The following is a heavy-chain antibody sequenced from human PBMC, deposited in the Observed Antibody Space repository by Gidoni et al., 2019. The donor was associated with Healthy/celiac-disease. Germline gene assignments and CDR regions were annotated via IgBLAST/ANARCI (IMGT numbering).Heavy chain of an antibody. V-gene: IGHV1-3*01. CDR3: ARSQYYDFWSGYYTSFDP. D-gene: IGHD3-3*01. CDR2: INAGNGNT. CDR1: GYTFTSSA. J-gene: IGHJ5*02. Sequence: QVQLVQSGAEVKKPGASVKVSCKASGYTFTSSAMHWVRQAPGQRLEWMGWINAGNGNTKYSQKFQGRVTITRDTSASTAYMELSSLRSEDTAVYYCARSQYYDFWSGYYTSFDPWGQGTLVTVSS.